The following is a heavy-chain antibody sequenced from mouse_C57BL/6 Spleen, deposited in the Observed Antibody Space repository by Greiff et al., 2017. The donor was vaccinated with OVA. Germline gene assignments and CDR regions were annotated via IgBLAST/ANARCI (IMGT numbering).Heavy chain of an antibody. D-gene: IGHD2-4*01. J-gene: IGHJ1*03. CDR3: ARGYDYHWYFDV. CDR2: IHPNSGST. CDR1: GYTFTSYW. V-gene: IGHV1-64*01. Sequence: QVQLQQSGAELVKPGASVKLSCKASGYTFTSYWMHWVKQRPGQGLEWIGMIHPNSGSTNYNEKFKSKATLTVDKSSSTAYMQLSSLTSEDSAVYYCARGYDYHWYFDVWGTGTTVTVSS.